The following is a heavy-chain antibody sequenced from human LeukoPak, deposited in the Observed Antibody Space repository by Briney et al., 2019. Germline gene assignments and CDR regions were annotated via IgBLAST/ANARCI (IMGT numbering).Heavy chain of an antibody. D-gene: IGHD5-12*01. CDR2: IKSRPDGGTT. Sequence: GGSLRLSCTASGFPFTNAWMDWVRQAPGKGLEWVGRIKSRPDGGTTDFDAPVKGRFTISRDDSKNTLYLHMNSLKTEDTAVYYCITVYDSVANWGRGTLVTVSS. CDR1: GFPFTNAW. J-gene: IGHJ4*02. V-gene: IGHV3-15*01. CDR3: ITVYDSVAN.